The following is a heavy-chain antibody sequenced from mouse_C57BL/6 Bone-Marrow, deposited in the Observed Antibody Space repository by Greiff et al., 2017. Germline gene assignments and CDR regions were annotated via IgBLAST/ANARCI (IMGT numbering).Heavy chain of an antibody. J-gene: IGHJ1*03. D-gene: IGHD1-1*01. V-gene: IGHV1-7*01. CDR1: GYTFTSYW. CDR2: INPSSGYT. CDR3: ARWGTTVVRYFDV. Sequence: VQLQQSGAELAKPGASVKLSCKASGYTFTSYWMHWVKQRPGQGLEWIGYINPSSGYTKYNQKFKDKATLTADKSSSTAYLQLSSLTYEDSAVYYCARWGTTVVRYFDVWGTGTTVTVSS.